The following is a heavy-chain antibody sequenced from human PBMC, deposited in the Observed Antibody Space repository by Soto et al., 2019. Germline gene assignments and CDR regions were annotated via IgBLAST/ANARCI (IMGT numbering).Heavy chain of an antibody. CDR3: ARDVGGYGDPQNYYYYGMDV. D-gene: IGHD4-17*01. V-gene: IGHV3-21*01. Sequence: GGSLRLSCAASGFTFSSYSMNWVRQAPGKGLEWVSSISSSSSYIYYADSVKGRFTISRDNAKNSLYLQMNSLRAEDTAVYYCARDVGGYGDPQNYYYYGMDVWGQGTTVTVSS. J-gene: IGHJ6*02. CDR1: GFTFSSYS. CDR2: ISSSSSYI.